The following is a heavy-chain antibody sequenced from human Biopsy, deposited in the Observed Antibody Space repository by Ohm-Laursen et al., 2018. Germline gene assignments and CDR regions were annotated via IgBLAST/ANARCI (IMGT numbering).Heavy chain of an antibody. J-gene: IGHJ4*02. Sequence: TLSLTCAVSGYSISSDYRWGWIRQAPGKTLEWLGNIFKDGNTHYNPSLRSRLIFSIDTSKNQFSLMMTSVSGADTAVYFCARVGSGWAPFDKWGPGTLVTVSS. V-gene: IGHV4-38-2*01. CDR2: IFKDGNT. D-gene: IGHD6-19*01. CDR1: GYSISSDYR. CDR3: ARVGSGWAPFDK.